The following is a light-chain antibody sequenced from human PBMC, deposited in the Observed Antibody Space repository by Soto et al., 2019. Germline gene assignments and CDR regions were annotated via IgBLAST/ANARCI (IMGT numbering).Light chain of an antibody. V-gene: IGKV3-11*01. CDR3: HQRSNGPPWT. CDR1: QSVSVY. Sequence: ENVLTQSPATLSLSPGERATLSFRASQSVSVYLAWFQQKPGQPPRLIIYDASKRATGIPPRFSGSGSTTDFALTSSSLEPEDFAVYYCHQRSNGPPWTFGQGTK. J-gene: IGKJ1*01. CDR2: DAS.